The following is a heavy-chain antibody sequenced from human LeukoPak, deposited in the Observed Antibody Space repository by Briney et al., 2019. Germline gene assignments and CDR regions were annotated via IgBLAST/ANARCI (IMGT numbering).Heavy chain of an antibody. CDR1: GGSISSGDYY. V-gene: IGHV4-30-4*01. D-gene: IGHD4-17*01. J-gene: IGHJ4*02. CDR2: IYYSGSA. CDR3: ARVKQDYGETLDY. Sequence: PSETLSLTCTVSGGSISSGDYYWSWIRQPPGKDLEWSGYIYYSGSAYYNPSLKSRVTISVDTSKNQFSLKLSSVTAADTAVYYCARVKQDYGETLDYWGQGTLVTVSS.